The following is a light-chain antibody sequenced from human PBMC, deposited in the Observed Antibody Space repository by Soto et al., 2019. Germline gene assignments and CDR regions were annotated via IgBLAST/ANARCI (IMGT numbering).Light chain of an antibody. V-gene: IGKV1-39*01. CDR2: VAS. Sequence: DIQMTQSPSSLSASVGDSVTITCRASQNIASAVNWYQQKPGEAPKLLIYVASSLQSGVPSRFSGSGAGTDFTFTISSLQPDDFATYYCQQSYNQWTFGQGTKVE. CDR3: QQSYNQWT. CDR1: QNIASA. J-gene: IGKJ1*01.